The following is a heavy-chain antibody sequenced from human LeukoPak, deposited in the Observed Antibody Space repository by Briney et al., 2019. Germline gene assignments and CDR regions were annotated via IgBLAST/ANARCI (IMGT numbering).Heavy chain of an antibody. CDR1: GVTFGSYG. CDR2: ISSSSSTI. D-gene: IGHD6-13*01. Sequence: SGGSLRLSCVASGVTFGSYGMNWVRQAPGKGLEWVSYISSSSSTIYYADSVKGRFTISRDNAKNSLYLQMNSLRAEDTAVYYCARDPYSSSWYRDAFDIWGQGTMVTVSS. J-gene: IGHJ3*02. CDR3: ARDPYSSSWYRDAFDI. V-gene: IGHV3-48*01.